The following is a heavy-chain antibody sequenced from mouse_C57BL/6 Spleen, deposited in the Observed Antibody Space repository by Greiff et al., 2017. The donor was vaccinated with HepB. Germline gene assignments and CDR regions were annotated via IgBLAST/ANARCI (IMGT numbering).Heavy chain of an antibody. D-gene: IGHD2-5*01. CDR3: ARQKGYSSYAMDY. J-gene: IGHJ4*01. Sequence: EVKLQESGGDLVKPGGSLKLSCAASGFTFSSYGMSWVRQTPDKRLEWVATISSGGSYTYYPDSVKGRFNISRDNAKNTLYLQMSSLKSEDTAMYYCARQKGYSSYAMDYWGQGTSVTVSS. V-gene: IGHV5-6*01. CDR1: GFTFSSYG. CDR2: ISSGGSYT.